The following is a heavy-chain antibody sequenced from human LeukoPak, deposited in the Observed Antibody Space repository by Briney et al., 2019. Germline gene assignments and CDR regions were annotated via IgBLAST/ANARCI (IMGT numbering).Heavy chain of an antibody. CDR1: GFNFNSYS. D-gene: IGHD1-26*01. CDR2: ILGSGSET. J-gene: IGHJ3*01. V-gene: IGHV3-21*06. Sequence: GGSLRLSCGASGFNFNSYSMNWVRRAPGKGLEWVASILGSGSETFYADSVKGRFTISRDNAENSLYLHMNSLRVEDTAVYYCAKVQSDIVGAVFFSFDVWGQGTMVSVSS. CDR3: AKVQSDIVGAVFFSFDV.